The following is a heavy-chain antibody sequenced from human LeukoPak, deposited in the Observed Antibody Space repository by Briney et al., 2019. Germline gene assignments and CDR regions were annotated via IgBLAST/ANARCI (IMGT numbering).Heavy chain of an antibody. CDR1: GFTFSSYS. Sequence: GGSLRLSCAASGFTFSSYSMNWVRQAPGKGLEWVSSISSSSSYIYYADSVKGRFTISRDNAKNSLYLQMNSLRAEDTAVYYCARDIDYYDSSGLGYWGQGTLVTVSS. CDR2: ISSSSSYI. CDR3: ARDIDYYDSSGLGY. J-gene: IGHJ4*02. V-gene: IGHV3-21*01. D-gene: IGHD3-22*01.